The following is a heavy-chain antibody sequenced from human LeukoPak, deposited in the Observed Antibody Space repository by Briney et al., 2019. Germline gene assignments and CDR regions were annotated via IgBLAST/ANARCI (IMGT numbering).Heavy chain of an antibody. CDR1: GYSFTGYY. Sequence: ASVKVSCKASGYSFTGYYLHWVRHVPGQGLEWMGWINPNSGGTNYAQRFQGRVTMTRGTSISTAYMELSGLRSDDTAVYYCSRGHYYPSTTYYAYLDYWGQGTLVTVSS. D-gene: IGHD3-22*01. V-gene: IGHV1-2*02. CDR2: INPNSGGT. CDR3: SRGHYYPSTTYYAYLDY. J-gene: IGHJ4*02.